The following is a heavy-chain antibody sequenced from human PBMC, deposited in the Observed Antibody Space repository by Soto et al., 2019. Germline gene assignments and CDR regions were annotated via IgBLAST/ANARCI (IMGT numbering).Heavy chain of an antibody. J-gene: IGHJ6*03. CDR1: GFTFSSYG. V-gene: IGHV3-33*01. CDR2: IWYDGSNK. D-gene: IGHD2-8*01. CDR3: ARSVLGYCTNGVCHGGYYYMDV. Sequence: PGGSLRLSCAASGFTFSSYGMHWVRQAPGKGLEWVAVIWYDGSNKYYADSVKGRFTISRDNSKNTLYLQMNSLRAEDTAVYYCARSVLGYCTNGVCHGGYYYMDVWGKGTTVTVSS.